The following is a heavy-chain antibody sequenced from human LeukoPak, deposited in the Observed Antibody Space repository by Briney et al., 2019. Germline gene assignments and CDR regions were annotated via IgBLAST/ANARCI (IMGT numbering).Heavy chain of an antibody. Sequence: ASVKVSCKASGYTFTSYGINWVRQAPGQGLEWMGWISAYNSNTHYAQKLQGRVTMTTDTSTSTAYMEVRSLRSDDTAVYYCARAGDDYGGGWFDPWGQGTLVTVSS. J-gene: IGHJ5*02. V-gene: IGHV1-18*01. CDR2: ISAYNSNT. D-gene: IGHD4-23*01. CDR3: ARAGDDYGGGWFDP. CDR1: GYTFTSYG.